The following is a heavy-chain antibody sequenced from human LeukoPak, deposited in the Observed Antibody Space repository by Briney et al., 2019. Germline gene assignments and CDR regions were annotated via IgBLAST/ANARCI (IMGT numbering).Heavy chain of an antibody. J-gene: IGHJ6*02. Sequence: GASVKVSCKASGYTFTGYYMHWVRQAPGQGLEWMGWINPNSGGTNYAQKFQGRVTMTRDTSISTAYMELSRLRSDDTAVYYCTIFGVVDYYYGMDVWGQGTTVTVSS. V-gene: IGHV1-2*02. CDR2: INPNSGGT. D-gene: IGHD3-3*01. CDR1: GYTFTGYY. CDR3: TIFGVVDYYYGMDV.